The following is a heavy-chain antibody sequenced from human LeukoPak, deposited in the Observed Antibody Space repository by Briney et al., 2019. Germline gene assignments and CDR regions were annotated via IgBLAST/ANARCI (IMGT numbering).Heavy chain of an antibody. CDR2: IYYSGTT. Sequence: PSETLSLTCAVYGGSLSGSYWSWIRQPPGKGLEWIGYIYYSGTTNYNPPLKSRVTISVDTSKNQFSLKLSSVTAADTAVYYCARGVYIAAAQYAYWGQGTLVTVSS. J-gene: IGHJ4*02. CDR3: ARGVYIAAAQYAY. D-gene: IGHD6-13*01. V-gene: IGHV4-59*01. CDR1: GGSLSGSY.